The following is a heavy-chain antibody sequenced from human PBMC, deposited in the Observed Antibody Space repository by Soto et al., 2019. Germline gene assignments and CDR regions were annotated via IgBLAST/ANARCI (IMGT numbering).Heavy chain of an antibody. Sequence: GGSLRLSCAASGFTFSSYSMNWVRQAPGKGLEWVSSISSSSSYIYYADSVKGRFNISRDNAKNSLYLQMNSLRAEDTAVYYCARVYGDYAFDIWGQGTMVTVSS. CDR1: GFTFSSYS. CDR3: ARVYGDYAFDI. V-gene: IGHV3-21*01. D-gene: IGHD4-17*01. J-gene: IGHJ3*02. CDR2: ISSSSSYI.